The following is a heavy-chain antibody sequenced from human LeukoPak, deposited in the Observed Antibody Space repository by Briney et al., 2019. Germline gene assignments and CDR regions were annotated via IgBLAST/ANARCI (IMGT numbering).Heavy chain of an antibody. V-gene: IGHV3-48*03. Sequence: GGSLRLSCAASGFTFSSYEMNWVRQAPGKGLEWVSYISSSGSTIYYADSVKGRFTISRDNAKNSLYLQMNSLRAEDTAVYYCARDGGSVAGTEARGYYYYYGMDVWGQGTTVTVSS. D-gene: IGHD6-19*01. CDR2: ISSSGSTI. J-gene: IGHJ6*02. CDR3: ARDGGSVAGTEARGYYYYYGMDV. CDR1: GFTFSSYE.